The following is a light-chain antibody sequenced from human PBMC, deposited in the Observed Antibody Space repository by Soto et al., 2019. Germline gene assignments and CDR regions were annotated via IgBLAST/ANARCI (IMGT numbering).Light chain of an antibody. CDR3: QTWGTGSVV. Sequence: QLALTQSPSASASLGASVKLTCTLSSGHSSYAIAWHQQQPEKGPRYLMKLNSDGSHSKGDGIPDRFSGSSSGAERYLTISSLQSEDEADYYCQTWGTGSVVFGGGTKLTVL. CDR1: SGHSSYA. J-gene: IGLJ2*01. V-gene: IGLV4-69*01. CDR2: LNSDGSH.